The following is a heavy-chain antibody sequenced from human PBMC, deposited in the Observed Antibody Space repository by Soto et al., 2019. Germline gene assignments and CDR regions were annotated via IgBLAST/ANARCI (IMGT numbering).Heavy chain of an antibody. CDR1: GFTFSSYG. CDR3: ARGLHSLFDY. V-gene: IGHV3-33*01. Sequence: GGSLRLSCAASGFTFSSYGMHWVRQAPGKGLEWVAVIWYDGNNKYYADSVKGRFIISRDNSKNTLYVQMTSLRAEDTAVYYCARGLHSLFDYWGQGTLVTVSS. D-gene: IGHD2-21*01. J-gene: IGHJ4*02. CDR2: IWYDGNNK.